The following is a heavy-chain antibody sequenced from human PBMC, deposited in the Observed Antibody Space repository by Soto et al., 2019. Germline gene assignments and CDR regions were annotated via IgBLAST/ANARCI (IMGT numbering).Heavy chain of an antibody. CDR1: GGSISSYY. Sequence: SETLSLTCTVSGGSISSYYWSWIRQPAGKGLEWIGRIYTSVSTNYNPSLKSRVTMSVDTSKNQFSLKLSSVTAADTAVYYCARGIREVVVVPAASPYYYYYYGLDVWGQGTQVTVSS. V-gene: IGHV4-4*07. D-gene: IGHD2-2*01. CDR2: IYTSVST. J-gene: IGHJ6*02. CDR3: ARGIREVVVVPAASPYYYYYYGLDV.